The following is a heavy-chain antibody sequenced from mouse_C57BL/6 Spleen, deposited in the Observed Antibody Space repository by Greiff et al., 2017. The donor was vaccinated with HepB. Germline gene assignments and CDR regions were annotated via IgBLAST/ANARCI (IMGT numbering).Heavy chain of an antibody. V-gene: IGHV1-50*01. J-gene: IGHJ2*01. CDR2: IDPSDSYT. Sequence: QVQLKQPGAELVKPGASVKLSCKASGYTFTSYWMQWVKQRPGQGLEWIGEIDPSDSYTNYNQKFKGKATLTVDTSSSTAYMQLSSLTSEDSAVYYCARRYGSSSYYFDYWGQGTTLTVSS. D-gene: IGHD1-1*01. CDR3: ARRYGSSSYYFDY. CDR1: GYTFTSYW.